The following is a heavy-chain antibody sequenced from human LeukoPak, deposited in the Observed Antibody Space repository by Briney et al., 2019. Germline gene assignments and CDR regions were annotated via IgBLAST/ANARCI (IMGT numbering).Heavy chain of an antibody. D-gene: IGHD3-9*01. CDR1: GFTFSDYY. CDR2: ISSSGSTI. V-gene: IGHV3-11*01. CDR3: ARAKPGGINWFWDY. Sequence: LGGSLRLSCAASGFTFSDYYMSWIRQAPGKGLEWVSYISSSGSTIYYADSVKGRFTISRDNAKNSLYLQMNSLRAEDTAVYYCARAKPGGINWFWDYWGQGTLVTVSS. J-gene: IGHJ4*02.